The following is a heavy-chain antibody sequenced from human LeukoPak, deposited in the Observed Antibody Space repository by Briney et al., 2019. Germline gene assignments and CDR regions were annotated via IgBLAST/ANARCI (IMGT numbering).Heavy chain of an antibody. Sequence: GASVKVSCKASGGTFSSYAISWVRQAPGQGLEWMGGIIPIFGTANYAQKFQGRVTITTDESTSTAYMELSSLRSEDTAVYYCATPWGCTRPDCPFLHWGQGTLVTVSS. CDR3: ATPWGCTRPDCPFLH. J-gene: IGHJ4*02. CDR2: IIPIFGTA. D-gene: IGHD2-8*01. V-gene: IGHV1-69*05. CDR1: GGTFSSYA.